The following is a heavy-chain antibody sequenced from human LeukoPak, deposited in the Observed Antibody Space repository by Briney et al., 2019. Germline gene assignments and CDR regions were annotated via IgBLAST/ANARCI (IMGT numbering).Heavy chain of an antibody. CDR1: GFRFSDFT. V-gene: IGHV3-23*01. D-gene: IGHD5-12*01. CDR2: IGGRGGST. Sequence: GGSLRLSCAASGFRFSDFTMTWVRQAPGKGPEWVSAIGGRGGSTYYADSVKGRFTISRDNSKNTLYLQMNSLRAEDTAVYYCAKVTRGYSGYDYVFSPRFDPWGQGTLVTVSS. CDR3: AKVTRGYSGYDYVFSPRFDP. J-gene: IGHJ5*02.